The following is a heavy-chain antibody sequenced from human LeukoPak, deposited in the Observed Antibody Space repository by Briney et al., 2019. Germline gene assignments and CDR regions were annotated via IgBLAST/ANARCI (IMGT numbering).Heavy chain of an antibody. Sequence: GGSLRLSCAVSGLAFSSYSMNWARQAPGKGLEWVSSINSSSRYTYYADSVKGRFTISRDNAKNSLYLQMNSLRAEGTAVHYCARDQSYDTYFDWFSIPYFDYWGQGTLVTVSS. CDR1: GLAFSSYS. V-gene: IGHV3-21*01. J-gene: IGHJ4*02. CDR3: ARDQSYDTYFDWFSIPYFDY. D-gene: IGHD3-9*01. CDR2: INSSSRYT.